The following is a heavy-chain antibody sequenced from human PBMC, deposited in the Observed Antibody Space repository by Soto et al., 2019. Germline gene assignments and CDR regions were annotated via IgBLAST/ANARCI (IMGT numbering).Heavy chain of an antibody. CDR3: ARGKQYYYMDV. J-gene: IGHJ6*03. V-gene: IGHV1-69*02. CDR2: SIPILGIA. CDR1: AGTFSSYT. D-gene: IGHD3-10*01. Sequence: ASVNGSCKCSAGTFSSYTISWVRQDPGQGLEWMGRSIPILGIANYAQKFQGRVTITADKPTSTAYMELSSLRSEDTAVYYCARGKQYYYMDVWGKGTTVTVSS.